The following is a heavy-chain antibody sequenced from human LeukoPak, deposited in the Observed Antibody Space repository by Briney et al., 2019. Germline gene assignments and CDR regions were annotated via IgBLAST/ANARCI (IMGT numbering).Heavy chain of an antibody. J-gene: IGHJ6*02. CDR1: GGTFISYA. V-gene: IGHV1-69*13. Sequence: SVKLSCKASGGTFISYAISWVRQAPGQGLEWMGGIIPIFGTANYAQKFQGRVTITADESTSTAYMELSSLRSEDTAVYYCARVCTSCYTEDVWGQGTTVTVSS. CDR2: IIPIFGTA. CDR3: ARVCTSCYTEDV. D-gene: IGHD2-2*02.